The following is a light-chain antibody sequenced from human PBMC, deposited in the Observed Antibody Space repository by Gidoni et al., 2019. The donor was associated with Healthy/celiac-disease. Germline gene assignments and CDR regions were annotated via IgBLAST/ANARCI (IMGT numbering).Light chain of an antibody. CDR2: DAS. CDR3: QQYDNRPPA. CDR1: QDISNY. J-gene: IGKJ4*01. Sequence: DIQMTQSPSSLSASVGDRVTTTCQASQDISNYLNWYQQKPGKAPKLLIYDASNLETGIPSRFSGSGSGTEFTVTISSLQPEDIAIYYCQQYDNRPPAFGGGTKVEIK. V-gene: IGKV1-33*01.